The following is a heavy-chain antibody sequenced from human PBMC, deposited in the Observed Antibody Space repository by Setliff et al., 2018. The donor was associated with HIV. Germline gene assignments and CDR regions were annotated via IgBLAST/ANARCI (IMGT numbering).Heavy chain of an antibody. V-gene: IGHV4-38-2*02. CDR3: ARAGDCTEASCPKARFDP. J-gene: IGHJ5*02. CDR2: IYQSGST. CDR1: GYSISSGYY. D-gene: IGHD2-8*02. Sequence: PSETLSLTCTVSGYSISSGYYWGWIRQPPGKGLEWIGTIYQSGSTYYNPSLKSRVTMSVDTSMNQFSLNLNSVTAADTAVYYCARAGDCTEASCPKARFDPWGPGILVTVSS.